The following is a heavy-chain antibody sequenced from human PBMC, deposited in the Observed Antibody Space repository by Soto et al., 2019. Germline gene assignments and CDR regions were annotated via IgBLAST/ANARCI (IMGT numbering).Heavy chain of an antibody. J-gene: IGHJ4*02. D-gene: IGHD2-2*01. CDR3: AGDDWGPAQF. Sequence: RASVKVSCKASGYTFTGYYMHWVRQAPGQGLEWMGWINPNSGGTNYAQKFQGWVTMTRDTSISTAYMELSRLRVEDTAVYYCAGDDWGPAQFRGQGTLVTVSS. CDR2: INPNSGGT. CDR1: GYTFTGYY. V-gene: IGHV1-2*04.